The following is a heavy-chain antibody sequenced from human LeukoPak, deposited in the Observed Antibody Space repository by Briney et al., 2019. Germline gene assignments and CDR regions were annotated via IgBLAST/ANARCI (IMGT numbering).Heavy chain of an antibody. Sequence: SGPTLVNPTQTLTLTCTFSGFSRSTSGVGVGWIRQPPGKALEWLALIYWNDDKRYSPSLKSRLTITKDTSKNQVVLTMTNMDPVDTATYYCAHAPTRGYCSSTSCLTWFDPWGQGTLVTVSS. CDR1: GFSRSTSGVG. J-gene: IGHJ5*02. CDR3: AHAPTRGYCSSTSCLTWFDP. V-gene: IGHV2-5*01. CDR2: IYWNDDK. D-gene: IGHD2-2*01.